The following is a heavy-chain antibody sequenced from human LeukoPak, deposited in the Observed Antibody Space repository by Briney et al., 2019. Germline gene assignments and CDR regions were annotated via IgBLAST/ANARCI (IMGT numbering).Heavy chain of an antibody. V-gene: IGHV3-7*01. CDR2: IRQDGSVQ. D-gene: IGHD3-10*01. CDR3: ARDTDGSGTEPDY. J-gene: IGHJ4*02. CDR1: GFTFSSYW. Sequence: PGGSLRLSCAASGFTFSSYWMSWVRQAPGKGLEWVANIRQDGSVQNYVDSVKGRFTISRDNSKNTLYLQMNSLRAEDTAVYYCARDTDGSGTEPDYWGQGTLVTVSS.